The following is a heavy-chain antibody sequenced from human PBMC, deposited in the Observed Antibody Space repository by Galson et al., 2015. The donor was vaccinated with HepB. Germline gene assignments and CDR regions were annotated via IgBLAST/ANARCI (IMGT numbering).Heavy chain of an antibody. V-gene: IGHV3-30-3*01. D-gene: IGHD2-15*01. CDR2: ISYDGINK. CDR3: ARDSQGGYGSGGSCYSLDY. CDR1: GFTFRNSA. Sequence: SLRLSCAVSGFTFRNSAMHWVRQAPGKGLEWVAVISYDGINKYYADSVKGRFTISRDNSKNTLYLLMNSLRPEDTAVYYCARDSQGGYGSGGSCYSLDYWGQGTLVTVSS. J-gene: IGHJ4*02.